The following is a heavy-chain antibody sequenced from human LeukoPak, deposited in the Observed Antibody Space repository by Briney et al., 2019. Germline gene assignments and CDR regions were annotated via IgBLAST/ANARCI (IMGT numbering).Heavy chain of an antibody. V-gene: IGHV3-30*04. CDR2: ISYDGSNK. D-gene: IGHD3-22*01. Sequence: GGSLRLSCAASGFTFSSYAMHWVRQAPGKGLEWVAVISYDGSNKYYADSVKGRFTISRDNSKNTLYLRMNSLRAEDTAVYYCARDRALGYDSSGYPDYWGQGTLVTVSS. J-gene: IGHJ4*02. CDR3: ARDRALGYDSSGYPDY. CDR1: GFTFSSYA.